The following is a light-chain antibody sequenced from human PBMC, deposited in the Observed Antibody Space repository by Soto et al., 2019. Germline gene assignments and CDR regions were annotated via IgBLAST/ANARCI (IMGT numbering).Light chain of an antibody. J-gene: IGKJ1*01. CDR1: QGISSY. CDR3: QQLYSYPRT. V-gene: IGKV1-9*01. Sequence: IQLTQSPSSLSASVGDRVTITCRASQGISSYLAWYQQKPGKAPNLLIYAASTLQSGVPSRFSGSGSGTDFTLTISSLQPEDFATYYCQQLYSYPRTFGQGTKVEIK. CDR2: AAS.